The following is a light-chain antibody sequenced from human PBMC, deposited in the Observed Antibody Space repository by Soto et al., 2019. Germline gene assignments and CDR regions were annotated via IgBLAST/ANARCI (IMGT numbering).Light chain of an antibody. CDR3: QHYNSYSEA. J-gene: IGKJ1*01. CDR1: QDISNW. Sequence: DIQMTQSPSTLSPSVGDRVIITCRASQDISNWLAWYQQKPGKAPKLLVYDASNLQSGVPSRFSGSGSGTEFTLAISSVQPDDFASYYCQHYNSYSEAFGQGTKV. V-gene: IGKV1-5*01. CDR2: DAS.